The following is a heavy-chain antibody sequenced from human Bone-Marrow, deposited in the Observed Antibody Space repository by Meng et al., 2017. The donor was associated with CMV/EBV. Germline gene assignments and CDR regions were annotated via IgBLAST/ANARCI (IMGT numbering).Heavy chain of an antibody. Sequence: FPFCAYHLSWLRQAPVTGLGWFSYFSSSGITIYYADSVKGRFTISRDNAKNSLYLQMNSLRAEDTAVYYCARGLYYYGSGSWGRFDYWGQGTLVTVSS. J-gene: IGHJ4*02. CDR1: FPFCAYH. D-gene: IGHD3-10*01. V-gene: IGHV3-11*04. CDR2: FSSSGITI. CDR3: ARGLYYYGSGSWGRFDY.